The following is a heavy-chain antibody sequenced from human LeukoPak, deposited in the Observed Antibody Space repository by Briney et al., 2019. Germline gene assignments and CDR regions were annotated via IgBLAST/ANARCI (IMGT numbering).Heavy chain of an antibody. Sequence: ETLSLTCTVSGGSISSYYWSWVRQAPGKGLEWVSVIYSGGSTYYADSVKGRFTISRHNSKNTLYLQMNSLRAEDTAVYYCARAVRVARNLYFDYWGQGTLVTVSS. CDR1: GGSISSYY. CDR2: IYSGGST. CDR3: ARAVRVARNLYFDY. D-gene: IGHD2-8*02. V-gene: IGHV3-53*04. J-gene: IGHJ4*02.